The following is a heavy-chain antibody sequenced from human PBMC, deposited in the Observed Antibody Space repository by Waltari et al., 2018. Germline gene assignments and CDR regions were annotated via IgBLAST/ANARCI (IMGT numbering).Heavy chain of an antibody. Sequence: QVQLVESGGGVVQPGRSLRLSCAASGFTFSSYGMHWVRQAPGTGREGVAVIWYDGINKYYADSVKGRFTISRDNSKNTLYLQMNSLRAEDTAMYYCAKDLTLGAEIDAFDIWGQGTMVTVSS. V-gene: IGHV3-30*18. CDR1: GFTFSSYG. J-gene: IGHJ3*02. CDR3: AKDLTLGAEIDAFDI. CDR2: IWYDGINK. D-gene: IGHD1-26*01.